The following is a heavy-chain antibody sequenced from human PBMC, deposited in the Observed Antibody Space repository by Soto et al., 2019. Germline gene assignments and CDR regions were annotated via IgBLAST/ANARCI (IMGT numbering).Heavy chain of an antibody. V-gene: IGHV1-3*01. CDR2: INAGNGNT. Sequence: ASVKVSCKASGYTFTSYAMHWVRQAPGQRLEWMGWINAGNGNTKYSQKFQGRVTITRDTSASTAYMELSSLRSEDTAVYYCAREDIVATTGPFDYWGQGTLVTVSS. J-gene: IGHJ4*02. CDR1: GYTFTSYA. D-gene: IGHD5-12*01. CDR3: AREDIVATTGPFDY.